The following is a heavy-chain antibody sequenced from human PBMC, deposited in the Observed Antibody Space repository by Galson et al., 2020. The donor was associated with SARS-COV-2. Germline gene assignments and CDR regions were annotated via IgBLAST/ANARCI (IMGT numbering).Heavy chain of an antibody. J-gene: IGHJ3*01. CDR2: ISDSGTNI. Sequence: GESLKISCAASGFIFTNYEMNWVRQAPGKGLEWISYISDSGTNIYYADSVKGRFSISRDNTKNSVYLQMTSVRAEDTAVYYCASPYLAAVSFFGAFDLWGRGTVVTVSS. CDR3: ASPYLAAVSFFGAFDL. CDR1: GFIFTNYE. V-gene: IGHV3-48*03. D-gene: IGHD6-13*01.